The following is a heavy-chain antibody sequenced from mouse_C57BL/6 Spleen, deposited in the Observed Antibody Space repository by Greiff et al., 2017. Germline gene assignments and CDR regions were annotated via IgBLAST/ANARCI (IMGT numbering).Heavy chain of an antibody. CDR1: GFTFSDYY. J-gene: IGHJ4*01. Sequence: EVQVVESEGGLVQPGSSMKLSCTASGFTFSDYYMAWVRQVPEKGLEWVANINYDGSSTYYLDSLKSRFIISRDNAKNILYLQMSSLKSEDTATYYCAREGRLRQGYYAMDYWGQGTSVTVSS. CDR3: AREGRLRQGYYAMDY. CDR2: INYDGSST. D-gene: IGHD2-4*01. V-gene: IGHV5-16*01.